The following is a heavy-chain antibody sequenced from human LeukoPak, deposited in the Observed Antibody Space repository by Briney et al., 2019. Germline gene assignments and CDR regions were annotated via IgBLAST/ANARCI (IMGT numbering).Heavy chain of an antibody. D-gene: IGHD6-19*01. V-gene: IGHV1-2*02. CDR2: INPNSGGT. CDR3: AREIDVAGTDAFDY. J-gene: IGHJ4*02. Sequence: GASVKVSCKASGYTFTSYALHWVRQAPGQGLEWMGWINPNSGGTNYAQKFQGRVTMTRDTSISTAYMELSRLRSDDTAVYYCAREIDVAGTDAFDYWGQGTLVTVSS. CDR1: GYTFTSYA.